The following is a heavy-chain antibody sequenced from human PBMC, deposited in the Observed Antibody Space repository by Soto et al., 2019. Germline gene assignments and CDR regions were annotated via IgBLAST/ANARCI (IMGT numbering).Heavy chain of an antibody. J-gene: IGHJ4*02. Sequence: SETLSLTCTVSGGSISSSSYYWGWIRHPPGKGLEWIGSIYYSGSTYYNPSLKSRVTISVDTSKNQFSLKLSSVTAADTAVYYCARHVAGYSSGLDYWGQGTLVTVSS. D-gene: IGHD6-19*01. CDR1: GGSISSSSYY. V-gene: IGHV4-39*01. CDR3: ARHVAGYSSGLDY. CDR2: IYYSGST.